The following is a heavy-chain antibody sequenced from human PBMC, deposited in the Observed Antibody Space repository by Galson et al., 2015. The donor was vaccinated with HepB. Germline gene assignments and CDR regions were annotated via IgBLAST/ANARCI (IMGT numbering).Heavy chain of an antibody. Sequence: SVKVSCKASGYTFTGYYMHWVRQAPGQGLEWMGRINPNSGGTNYAQKFQGRVTMTRDTSISTAYMELSRLRSDDTAVYYCARKAGYCSSTSCYVGSADPFNWFDPWGQGTLVTVSS. V-gene: IGHV1-2*06. D-gene: IGHD2-2*01. CDR2: INPNSGGT. CDR1: GYTFTGYY. J-gene: IGHJ5*02. CDR3: ARKAGYCSSTSCYVGSADPFNWFDP.